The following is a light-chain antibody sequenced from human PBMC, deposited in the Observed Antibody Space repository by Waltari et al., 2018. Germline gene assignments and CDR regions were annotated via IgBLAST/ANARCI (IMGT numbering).Light chain of an antibody. J-gene: IGLJ1*01. CDR2: DET. Sequence: SSEMTQEPAVSVALGQTVRITCQGGGLRTFYANWYQQKPGQAPLLVNYDETNRPSGIPDRFSGSRSGNTASLTISGAQAEDEADYYCNTRDISGDHLVFGSGTKVTVL. CDR1: GLRTFY. V-gene: IGLV3-19*01. CDR3: NTRDISGDHLV.